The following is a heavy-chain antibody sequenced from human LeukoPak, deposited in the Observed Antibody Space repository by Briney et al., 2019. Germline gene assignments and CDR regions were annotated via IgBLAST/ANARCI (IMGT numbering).Heavy chain of an antibody. CDR2: IWNSGIT. Sequence: SETLSLTCTLSTGSFSSYYWSWIRQPPGKGLEWIGFIWNSGITNYNPSLRTRVTISADTSKSQFSLKLGSVTAADTAVYYCARLLYDTGDYYYFDYWGQGILVTVSS. D-gene: IGHD3-22*01. CDR1: TGSFSSYY. V-gene: IGHV4-59*08. J-gene: IGHJ4*02. CDR3: ARLLYDTGDYYYFDY.